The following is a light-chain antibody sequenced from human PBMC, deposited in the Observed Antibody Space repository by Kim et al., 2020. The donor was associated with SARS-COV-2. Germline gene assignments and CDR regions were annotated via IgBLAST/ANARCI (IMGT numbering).Light chain of an antibody. CDR2: GTS. CDR3: QQYNDWPPRIT. CDR1: QSVSSN. J-gene: IGKJ5*01. Sequence: EIVTTQSPATLSVSPGERVTLSCRASQSVSSNLAWYQQRPGQAPRLLIYGTSTRATGIPARFSGSGSGTEFTLTISSLQSEDFAVYYCQQYNDWPPRITFGQGTRLEIK. V-gene: IGKV3-15*01.